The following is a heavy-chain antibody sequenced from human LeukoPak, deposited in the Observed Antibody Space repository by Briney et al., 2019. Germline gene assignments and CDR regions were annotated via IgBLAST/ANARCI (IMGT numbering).Heavy chain of an antibody. CDR2: ISGSGDKT. J-gene: IGHJ6*02. V-gene: IGHV3-23*01. CDR1: GFTFTNYA. CDR3: AKVVGRRGMDV. Sequence: GGSLRLSCAASGFTFTNYAMSWVRQAPGKGLEWVSTISGSGDKTYYADSVKGRFTISRDNSKNTLYLQMNSLRAEDTAVYYCAKVVGRRGMDVWGQGTTVTVSS.